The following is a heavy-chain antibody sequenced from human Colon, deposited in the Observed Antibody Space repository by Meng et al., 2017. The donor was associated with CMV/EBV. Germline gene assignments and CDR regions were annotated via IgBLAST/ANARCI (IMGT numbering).Heavy chain of an antibody. D-gene: IGHD3-9*01. J-gene: IGHJ4*02. Sequence: GGSLRLSCAASGFTFSPYSMNWVHQAPGKGLEWVATIRSGSRDISYADSVEGRFTISRDDAKNSLYLEMNSLRAEDTAVYYCARDSWYYDPLTSSSTPWFDYWGQGALVTVSS. V-gene: IGHV3-21*01. CDR2: IRSGSRDI. CDR3: ARDSWYYDPLTSSSTPWFDY. CDR1: GFTFSPYS.